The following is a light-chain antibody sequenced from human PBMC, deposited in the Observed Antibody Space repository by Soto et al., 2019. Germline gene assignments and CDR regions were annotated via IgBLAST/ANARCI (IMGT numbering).Light chain of an antibody. J-gene: IGLJ2*01. CDR3: SSYTSSSPHVV. V-gene: IGLV2-14*01. CDR1: SSDVGGYNY. CDR2: EVS. Sequence: QSALTQPASVSGSPGQSITISCPGTSSDVGGYNYVSWYQQHPGKAPKLMIYEVSNRPSGVSNRFSGSKSGNTASLTISGLQAEDEADYYCSSYTSSSPHVVFGGGTKLTVL.